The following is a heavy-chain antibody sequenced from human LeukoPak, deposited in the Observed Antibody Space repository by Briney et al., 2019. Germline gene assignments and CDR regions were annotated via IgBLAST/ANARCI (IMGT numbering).Heavy chain of an antibody. Sequence: ASVKVSCQVSGNSLSETSIHWVRQAPGQWLEWMGGFDPEDGEPIFAQRFQGRFSMTEDTSADTGYMELSSLRPEDTAVYYCATADKWEPLDYWGQGTLVTVSS. CDR3: ATADKWEPLDY. CDR1: GNSLSETS. J-gene: IGHJ4*02. CDR2: FDPEDGEP. V-gene: IGHV1-24*01. D-gene: IGHD1-26*01.